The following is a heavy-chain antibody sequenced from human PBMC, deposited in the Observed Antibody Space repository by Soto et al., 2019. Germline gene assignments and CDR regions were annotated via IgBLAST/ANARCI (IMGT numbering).Heavy chain of an antibody. CDR2: ISYDGSNK. Sequence: QVQLVEAGGGVVQPGRSLRLSCAASGFTFSSYGMHWVRQAPGKGLEWVAVISYDGSNKYYADSVKGRFTISRDNSKNQLYLQMNSLRAEDTAVYYCANDRHIVVVTAIDYYYGMDVWGQGTTVTVSS. CDR1: GFTFSSYG. V-gene: IGHV3-30*18. CDR3: ANDRHIVVVTAIDYYYGMDV. D-gene: IGHD2-21*02. J-gene: IGHJ6*02.